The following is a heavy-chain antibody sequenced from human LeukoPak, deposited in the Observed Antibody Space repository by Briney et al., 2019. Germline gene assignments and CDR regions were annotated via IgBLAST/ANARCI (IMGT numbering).Heavy chain of an antibody. CDR3: ARVGLAGQTSGRIYNWFDP. V-gene: IGHV3-48*03. Sequence: TGGSLRLSCAASGFTFSSYEMNWVRQAPGRGLEWVSYISSSGSTIYYADSVKGRFTISRDNAKNSLYPQMNSLRAEDTAVYYCARVGLAGQTSGRIYNWFDPWGQGTLVTVSS. J-gene: IGHJ5*02. D-gene: IGHD3-10*01. CDR2: ISSSGSTI. CDR1: GFTFSSYE.